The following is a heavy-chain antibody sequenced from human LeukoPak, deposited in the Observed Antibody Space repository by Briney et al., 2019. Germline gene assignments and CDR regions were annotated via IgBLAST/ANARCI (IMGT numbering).Heavy chain of an antibody. CDR2: ISGSGGST. CDR1: GFTFSSYA. D-gene: IGHD6-19*01. V-gene: IGHV3-23*01. CDR3: AKGATVELGWTPYYFDY. J-gene: IGHJ4*02. Sequence: QPGGSLRLSCAASGFTFSSYAMSWVRQAPGKGLEWVSAISGSGGSTYYAGSVKGRFTISRDNSKNTLYLQMNSLRAEDTAVYYCAKGATVELGWTPYYFDYWGQGTLVTVSS.